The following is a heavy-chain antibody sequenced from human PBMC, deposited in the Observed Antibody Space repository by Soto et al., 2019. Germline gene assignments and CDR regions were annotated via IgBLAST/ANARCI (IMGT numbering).Heavy chain of an antibody. V-gene: IGHV1-69*08. Sequence: QVRLVQSGAEVKKPGSSVKVSCKASGGTFSSYTISWVRQAPGQGLEWMGRFVPILGLAHYAQKFQGRVTITADKSTSTAYMELSSLRSDDTAVYYCARDVGSGVDPWGQGTLVTVSS. J-gene: IGHJ5*02. D-gene: IGHD3-10*01. CDR1: GGTFSSYT. CDR2: FVPILGLA. CDR3: ARDVGSGVDP.